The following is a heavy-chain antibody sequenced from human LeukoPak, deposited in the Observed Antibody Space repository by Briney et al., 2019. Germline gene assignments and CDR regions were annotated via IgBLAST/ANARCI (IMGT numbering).Heavy chain of an antibody. CDR2: INPNSGGT. V-gene: IGHV1-2*02. CDR1: GYTFTGYY. CDR3: ARDSGERGSGSYLIAY. J-gene: IGHJ4*02. D-gene: IGHD3-10*01. Sequence: ASVKVSCKASGYTFTGYYTHWVRQPPGQGLAWMGWINPNSGGTNYAQKFQGRVTMTRDTSISTAYMERSRLRSDDTAVYYCARDSGERGSGSYLIAYWGQGTLVTVSS.